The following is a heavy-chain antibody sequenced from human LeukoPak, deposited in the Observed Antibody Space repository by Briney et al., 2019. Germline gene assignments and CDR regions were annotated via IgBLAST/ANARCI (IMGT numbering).Heavy chain of an antibody. CDR1: GFTVSSNY. CDR3: ARGLFPGMATYYFDY. D-gene: IGHD5-12*01. J-gene: IGHJ4*02. V-gene: IGHV3-66*02. CDR2: LYSAGNT. Sequence: PGGSLRLSCAASGFTVSSNYMNWVRQAPGKGLEWVSVLYSAGNTFYADSVKGRFTISRDNSKNTLYLQMNSLRPEDTAVYYCARGLFPGMATYYFDYWGQGTLATVSS.